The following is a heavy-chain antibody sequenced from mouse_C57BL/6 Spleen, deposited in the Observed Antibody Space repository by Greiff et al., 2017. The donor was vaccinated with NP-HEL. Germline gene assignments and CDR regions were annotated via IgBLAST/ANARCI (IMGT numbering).Heavy chain of an antibody. CDR1: GYTFTSYW. CDR3: ARCHYYCSSYEFAY. V-gene: IGHV1-53*01. J-gene: IGHJ3*01. Sequence: QVQLQQPGTELVKPGASVKLSCKASGYTFTSYWMHWVKQRPGQGLEWIGNINPSNGGTNYNEKFKSKATLAVDKSSSTAYTQLSSLTSEDSAVYYCARCHYYCSSYEFAYWGQGTLVTVSA. CDR2: INPSNGGT. D-gene: IGHD1-1*01.